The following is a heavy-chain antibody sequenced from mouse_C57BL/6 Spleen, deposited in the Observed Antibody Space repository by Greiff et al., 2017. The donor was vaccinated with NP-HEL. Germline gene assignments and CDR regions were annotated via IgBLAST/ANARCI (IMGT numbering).Heavy chain of an antibody. CDR3: ARSAGTDFDY. CDR1: GYTFTDYY. J-gene: IGHJ2*01. CDR2: INPYNGGT. Sequence: EVQLQQSGPVLVKPGASVKMSCKASGYTFTDYYMNWVKQSHGKSLEWIGVINPYNGGTSYNQKFKGKATLTVDKSSSTAYMELNSLTSEDSAVYYCARSAGTDFDYWGQGTTLTVSS. D-gene: IGHD4-1*01. V-gene: IGHV1-19*01.